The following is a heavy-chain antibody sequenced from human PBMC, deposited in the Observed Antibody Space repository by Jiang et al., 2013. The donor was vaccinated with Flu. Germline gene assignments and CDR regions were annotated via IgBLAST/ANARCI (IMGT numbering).Heavy chain of an antibody. V-gene: IGHV3-30*04. J-gene: IGHJ4*02. CDR2: ISYDGSNK. CDR3: AREGRDDSSGWYLRPPPDY. Sequence: QVQLLESGGGVVQPGRSLRLSCAASGFTFSSYAMHWVRQAPGKGLEWVAVISYDGSNKYYADSVKGRFTISRDNSKNTLYLQMNSLRAEDTAVYYCAREGRDDSSGWYLRPPPDYWGQGTLVTVSS. CDR1: GFTFSSYA. D-gene: IGHD6-19*01.